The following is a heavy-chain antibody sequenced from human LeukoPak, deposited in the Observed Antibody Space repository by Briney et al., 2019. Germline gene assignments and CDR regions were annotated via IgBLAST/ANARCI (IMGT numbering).Heavy chain of an antibody. CDR3: ARARRGSSIRGPLDY. D-gene: IGHD6-6*01. CDR1: GGSFSDYY. Sequence: SETLSLTCAVYGGSFSDYYWTWIRQTPGKGLEWIGEVFHSGTTDYNPSLKSRVSISVDTSKNQFSLKLSSVTAADTSLYYCARARRGSSIRGPLDYWGQGALVTVSS. CDR2: VFHSGTT. V-gene: IGHV4-34*12. J-gene: IGHJ4*02.